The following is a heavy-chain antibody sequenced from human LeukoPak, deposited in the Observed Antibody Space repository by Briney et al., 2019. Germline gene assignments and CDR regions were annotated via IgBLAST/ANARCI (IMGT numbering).Heavy chain of an antibody. CDR1: GFTFSSYW. J-gene: IGHJ3*02. Sequence: GGSLRLSCSASGFTFSSYWMSWVRQAPGKGLEWVANIKQDGSEKYYVDSVKGRFTISRHNAKNSLYLQMSSLRAEHTAVYYCARDRGRSGFDAFDIWGQGTMVTVSS. CDR2: IKQDGSEK. V-gene: IGHV3-7*01. D-gene: IGHD3-3*01. CDR3: ARDRGRSGFDAFDI.